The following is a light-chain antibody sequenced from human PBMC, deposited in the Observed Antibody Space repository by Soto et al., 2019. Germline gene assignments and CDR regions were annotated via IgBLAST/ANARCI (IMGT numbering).Light chain of an antibody. CDR2: DAS. J-gene: IGKJ4*01. CDR1: QSISSW. Sequence: DIQMTQSPSTLSASVGDRVTITCRASQSISSWLAWYQQKPGKASELLIYDASSLESGVPSRFSGSGSGTEFTLTISSLQPDDFATYYCQQYNSYPLTFGGGTKVEIK. V-gene: IGKV1-5*01. CDR3: QQYNSYPLT.